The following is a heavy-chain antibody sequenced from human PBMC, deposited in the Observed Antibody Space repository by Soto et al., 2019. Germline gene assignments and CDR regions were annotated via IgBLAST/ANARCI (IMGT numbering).Heavy chain of an antibody. CDR1: GFTFSDYY. Sequence: QVQLVESGGGLVKPGGSLRLSCAASGFTFSDYYMSWIRQAPGKGLEWVSYISSSGTYTNYADSVKGRFTISRDNVMNSLYLQMNSLRGDDTALYYCARVPYYYTSVTDYGMDVWGHGTTVTVSS. CDR2: ISSSGTYT. J-gene: IGHJ6*02. D-gene: IGHD3-10*01. CDR3: ARVPYYYTSVTDYGMDV. V-gene: IGHV3-11*06.